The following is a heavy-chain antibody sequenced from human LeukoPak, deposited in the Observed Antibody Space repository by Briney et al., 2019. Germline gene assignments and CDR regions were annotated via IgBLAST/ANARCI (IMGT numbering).Heavy chain of an antibody. CDR1: GFTLRSYD. Sequence: GGSLRLSCAASGFTLRSYDMSWVRQAPGKGLEWVAATSGSGVNSYYADSVRGRFTISRDNSQNTLYLQMDSLRAEDAALYYCAKEYSGYDFDYWGQGTLVTVSS. CDR3: AKEYSGYDFDY. CDR2: TSGSGVNS. J-gene: IGHJ4*02. V-gene: IGHV3-23*01. D-gene: IGHD5-12*01.